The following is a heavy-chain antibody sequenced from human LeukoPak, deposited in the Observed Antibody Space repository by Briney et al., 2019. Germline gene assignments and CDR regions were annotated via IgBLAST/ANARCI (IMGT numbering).Heavy chain of an antibody. CDR3: ARVIYCTSGVCYYGYNYYMDV. J-gene: IGHJ6*03. D-gene: IGHD2-8*01. CDR2: ISGYSGNT. V-gene: IGHV1-18*04. CDR1: GYTFTGYY. Sequence: ASVKVSCKASGYTFTGYYMHWVRQAPGQGLEWMGWISGYSGNTNYAQKLQGRVTMTTDRTTSTAYMELRSLRSDDTAVYYCARVIYCTSGVCYYGYNYYMDVWGKGTTVTVSS.